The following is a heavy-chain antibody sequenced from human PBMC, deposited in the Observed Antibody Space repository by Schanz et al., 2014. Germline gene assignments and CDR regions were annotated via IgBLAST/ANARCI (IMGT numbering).Heavy chain of an antibody. V-gene: IGHV3-64D*06. CDR2: ISNNGDST. CDR3: GRAGTGMAGWYFEL. CDR1: GFMFSSYG. D-gene: IGHD5-18*01. Sequence: EVQLVESGGDLVQPGGSLRLSCAASGFMFSSYGMHWVRQAPGKGLEYISAISNNGDSTYYADSVKGRFTISRDNSKNTLFLQMSSLRVDDMAVYYCGRAGTGMAGWYFELWGHGTLVTVSS. J-gene: IGHJ2*01.